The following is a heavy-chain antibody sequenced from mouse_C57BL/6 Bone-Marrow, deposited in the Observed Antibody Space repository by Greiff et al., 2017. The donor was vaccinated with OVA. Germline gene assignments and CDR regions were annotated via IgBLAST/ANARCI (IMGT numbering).Heavy chain of an antibody. CDR3: ARDKGLTTEKYYFDY. Sequence: EVMLVESGGGLVKPGGSLKLSCAASGFTFSSYAMSWVRQTPEKRLEWVATISDGGSYTYYPDNVKGRFTISRDNAKNNLYLQMSHLKSEDTAMYYCARDKGLTTEKYYFDYWGQGTTLTVSS. CDR2: ISDGGSYT. V-gene: IGHV5-4*01. CDR1: GFTFSSYA. D-gene: IGHD1-1*01. J-gene: IGHJ2*01.